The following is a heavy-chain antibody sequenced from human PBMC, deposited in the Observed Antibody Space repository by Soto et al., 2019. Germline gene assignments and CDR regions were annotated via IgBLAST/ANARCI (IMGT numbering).Heavy chain of an antibody. V-gene: IGHV1-46*01. Sequence: ASVKVSCKGSGYRFITYYLHWVRQAPGQGLEWMGMINPNGGATTYAQKFQGRVTMTTDTSTSTVYMELSSLRFDDTAVYYCARGISGTYTALDFWGQGALVTVSS. CDR3: ARGISGTYTALDF. CDR1: GYRFITYY. D-gene: IGHD1-26*01. J-gene: IGHJ4*02. CDR2: INPNGGAT.